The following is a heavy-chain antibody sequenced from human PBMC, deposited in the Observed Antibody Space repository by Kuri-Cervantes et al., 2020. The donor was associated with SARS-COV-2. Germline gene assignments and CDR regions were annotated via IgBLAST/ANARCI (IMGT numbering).Heavy chain of an antibody. CDR1: GFTFISYA. J-gene: IGHJ5*01. CDR2: ISYDGSNK. V-gene: IGHV3-30-3*01. CDR3: ARDRIGVHDS. D-gene: IGHD2-15*01. Sequence: GGSLGLSCAASGFTFISYAMHWVRQAPGKGLEWVAVISYDGSNKYFAESVKGRFTISSDNSKNPLYLQMSSPRAEDTAMYYCARDRIGVHDSWGHRTLVTVSS.